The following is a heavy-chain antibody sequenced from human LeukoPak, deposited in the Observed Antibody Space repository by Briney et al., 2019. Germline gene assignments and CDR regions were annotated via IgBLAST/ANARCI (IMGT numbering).Heavy chain of an antibody. V-gene: IGHV4-39*07. Sequence: SETLSLTCTVSGGSISSSSYYWGWIRQPPGKGLEWIGSIYYSGSTYYNPSLKSRVTISVDTSKNQFSLKLSSVTAADTAVYYCARGEYSYGPIYNFDYWGQGTLVTVSS. CDR1: GGSISSSSYY. J-gene: IGHJ4*02. CDR2: IYYSGST. CDR3: ARGEYSYGPIYNFDY. D-gene: IGHD5-18*01.